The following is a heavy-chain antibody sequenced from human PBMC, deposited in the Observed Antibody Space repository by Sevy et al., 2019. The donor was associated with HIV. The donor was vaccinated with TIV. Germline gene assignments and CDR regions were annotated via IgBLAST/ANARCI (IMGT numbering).Heavy chain of an antibody. CDR2: ITWNSGNI. CDR3: AKGRKAGSSATYFDS. V-gene: IGHV3-9*01. Sequence: GGSLRLSCAVSGFIFEDFAMHWVRQVPGRGLEWVAHITWNSGNIDYAGSVKGRFTISRDNAKRSLYLEMNSLTGEDTAFYYCAKGRKAGSSATYFDSWGQGTMVTASS. D-gene: IGHD6-19*01. CDR1: GFIFEDFA. J-gene: IGHJ4*02.